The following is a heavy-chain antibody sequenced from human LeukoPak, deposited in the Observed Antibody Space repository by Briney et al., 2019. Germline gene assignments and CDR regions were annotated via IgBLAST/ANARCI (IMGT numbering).Heavy chain of an antibody. CDR2: ISSSGSTI. CDR1: GFTFSSYE. Sequence: GGSLRLSCAASGFTFSSYELNWVRHAPGKGLEWVSYISSSGSTIYYADSVKGRFTISRDNSKNTLSLQMNSLRAEDTAVYYCAKGTGGINFDIWGQGTVVTVSS. V-gene: IGHV3-48*03. J-gene: IGHJ3*02. CDR3: AKGTGGINFDI. D-gene: IGHD1-14*01.